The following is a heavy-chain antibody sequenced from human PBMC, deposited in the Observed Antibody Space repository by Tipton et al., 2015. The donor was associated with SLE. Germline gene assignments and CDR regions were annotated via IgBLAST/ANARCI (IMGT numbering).Heavy chain of an antibody. CDR2: IYYSGST. J-gene: IGHJ6*02. V-gene: IGHV4-34*01. CDR1: GGSFSDYS. D-gene: IGHD3-22*01. CDR3: ARAVYYYDSSGYSYYYYGMDV. Sequence: TLSLTCAVYGGSFSDYSWSWFRQPPGKGLEWIGSIYYSGSTYYNPSLKSRVTISVDTSKKQFSLKLSSVTAADTAVYYCARAVYYYDSSGYSYYYYGMDVWGQGTTVTVSS.